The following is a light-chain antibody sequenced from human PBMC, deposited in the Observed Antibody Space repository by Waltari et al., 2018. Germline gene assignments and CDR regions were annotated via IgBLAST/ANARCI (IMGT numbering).Light chain of an antibody. Sequence: QLVLTQSPSASASLGTSVKLTCTLSSGPSIYSTAWPQQQPEKGPRYLMKVNNDDSHTKGDGIPDRFSGSSSGAERYLTISSLQSEDEADYYCQTWVTGIGWVFGGGTKLTVL. CDR3: QTWVTGIGWV. J-gene: IGLJ3*02. CDR1: SGPSIYS. V-gene: IGLV4-69*01. CDR2: VNNDDSH.